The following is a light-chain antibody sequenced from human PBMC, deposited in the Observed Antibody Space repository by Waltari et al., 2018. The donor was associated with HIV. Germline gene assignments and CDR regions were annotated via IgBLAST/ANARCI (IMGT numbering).Light chain of an antibody. CDR3: QQYTSYCT. CDR2: KAS. CDR1: QSISTW. V-gene: IGKV1-5*03. Sequence: DIQMTQSPSTLSASVGDRVTISCRASQSISTWLAWYQQKPGNAPNLLIYKASSLESGVPSRFSGSGSGTEFTLTISNLQPDDSATYYCQQYTSYCTFGQGTKLEIK. J-gene: IGKJ2*01.